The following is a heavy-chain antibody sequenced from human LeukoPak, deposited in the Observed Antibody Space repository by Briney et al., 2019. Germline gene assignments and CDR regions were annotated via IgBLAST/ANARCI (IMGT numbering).Heavy chain of an antibody. CDR1: GFTFSSYG. V-gene: IGHV3-30*19. CDR3: ARTSIVVVTGVFYEHIDY. J-gene: IGHJ4*02. Sequence: GRSLRLSCAASGFTFSSYGMHWVRQAPGKGLEWVAIISYDGSNEYYADSVKGRFTISRDNSKNTLYLQMNSLRAADTAVYYCARTSIVVVTGVFYEHIDYWGQGTLVTVSS. CDR2: ISYDGSNE. D-gene: IGHD2-21*02.